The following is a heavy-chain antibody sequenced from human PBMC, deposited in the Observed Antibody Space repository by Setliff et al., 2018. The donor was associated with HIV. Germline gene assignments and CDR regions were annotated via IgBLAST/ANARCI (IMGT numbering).Heavy chain of an antibody. CDR3: ARDQTGTGILYGMDV. D-gene: IGHD1-1*01. J-gene: IGHJ6*02. Sequence: PGGSLRLSCAASGFTVSSNYMNWVRQAPGKGLEEVSFIYSGSTTCFADSVKGRFTIARDNAKNSLYLQVNNLRGEDTAVYYCARDQTGTGILYGMDVWGQGTTGTVSS. V-gene: IGHV3-53*01. CDR2: IYSGSTT. CDR1: GFTVSSNY.